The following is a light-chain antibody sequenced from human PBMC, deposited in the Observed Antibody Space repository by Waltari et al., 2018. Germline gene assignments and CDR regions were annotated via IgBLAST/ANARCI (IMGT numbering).Light chain of an antibody. CDR3: QQGSILPLT. J-gene: IGKJ4*01. V-gene: IGKV3-11*01. Sequence: EVVLTQSPVTLSLAAGESATLSCSARESVSNYLAWYQQKPGQSPRLLIYDTSKRATGIPARFSGSGYGTDFTLTINNLEAEDFALYYCQQGSILPLTFGGGTKVEIK. CDR2: DTS. CDR1: ESVSNY.